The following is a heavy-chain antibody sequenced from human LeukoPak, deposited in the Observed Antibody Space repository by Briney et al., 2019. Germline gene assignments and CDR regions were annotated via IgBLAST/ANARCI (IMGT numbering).Heavy chain of an antibody. D-gene: IGHD3-10*01. Sequence: GGSLRLSCAASGFTFSSYWMHWVRQAPGKGLVWVSRINSDGSSTSYADSVKGRFTISRDNAKNTLYLQMNSLRAEDTALYYCARGGLIRGTLNSLIAFDLWGQGIMVTVSS. CDR3: ARGGLIRGTLNSLIAFDL. CDR1: GFTFSSYW. V-gene: IGHV3-74*01. CDR2: INSDGSST. J-gene: IGHJ3*01.